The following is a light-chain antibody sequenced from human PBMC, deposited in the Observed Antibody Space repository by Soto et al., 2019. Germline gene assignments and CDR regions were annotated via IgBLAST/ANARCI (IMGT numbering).Light chain of an antibody. J-gene: IGKJ1*01. CDR2: GAS. CDR3: HQYGISRT. Sequence: EIVLTQSPGTLSLSPGERATLSCRASQSVSSSYLAWYQQKPGQAPRLLIYGASSRATGIPDRFSGSGSGTDFTLTISRLEPEDFALYYCHQYGISRTFGQGTKVEIK. CDR1: QSVSSSY. V-gene: IGKV3-20*01.